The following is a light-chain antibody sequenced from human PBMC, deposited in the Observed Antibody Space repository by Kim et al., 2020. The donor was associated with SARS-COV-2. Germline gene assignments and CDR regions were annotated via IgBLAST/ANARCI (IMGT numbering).Light chain of an antibody. J-gene: IGLJ3*02. CDR1: SLRSSY. Sequence: SSELTQDPAVSVALGQTVRITCQGDSLRSSYASWYQQKPGQAPILVMFSQNNRPSGIPDRFSGSSSGDTASLTITGARAEDEADYYCGSRDTSGSQRLFG. CDR3: GSRDTSGSQRL. CDR2: SQN. V-gene: IGLV3-19*01.